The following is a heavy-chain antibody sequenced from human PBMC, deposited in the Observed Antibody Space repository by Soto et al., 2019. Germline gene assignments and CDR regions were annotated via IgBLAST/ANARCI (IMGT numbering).Heavy chain of an antibody. CDR1: GYTITGYY. Sequence: GASVKVSCKASGYTITGYYMHWVRQAPGQGLEWMGWINPNSGGTNYAQKFQGWVTMTRDTSISTAYMELSRLRSDDTAVYYCARASRRVKIFGVVIPYGMDVWGQGTTVTAP. J-gene: IGHJ6*02. CDR2: INPNSGGT. D-gene: IGHD3-3*01. V-gene: IGHV1-2*04. CDR3: ARASRRVKIFGVVIPYGMDV.